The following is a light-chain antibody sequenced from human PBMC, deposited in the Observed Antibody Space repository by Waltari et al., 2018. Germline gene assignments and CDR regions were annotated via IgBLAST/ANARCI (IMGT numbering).Light chain of an antibody. V-gene: IGKV3-15*01. J-gene: IGKJ4*01. CDR1: QRVRTN. Sequence: LTQSSASLSVSPGDTVILSCRASQRVRTNLVWYQQKAGQAPRTLIYGASTRASGVPSRFSGSGSETDFTLIISSLQSEDAAVYFCQQYYVWPPITFGGGTKLEI. CDR3: QQYYVWPPIT. CDR2: GAS.